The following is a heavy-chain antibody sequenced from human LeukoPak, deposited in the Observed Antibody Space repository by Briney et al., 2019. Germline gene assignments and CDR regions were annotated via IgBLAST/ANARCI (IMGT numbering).Heavy chain of an antibody. CDR2: ISYDGSNK. CDR1: GFTFSSYA. Sequence: GGSLRLSYAASGFTFSSYAMHWVRQAPGKGLEWVAVISYDGSNKYYADSVKGRFTISRDNSKNTLYLQMNSLRAEDTAVYYCATTRRDWGQGTLVTVSS. J-gene: IGHJ4*02. CDR3: ATTRRD. D-gene: IGHD5-12*01. V-gene: IGHV3-30-3*01.